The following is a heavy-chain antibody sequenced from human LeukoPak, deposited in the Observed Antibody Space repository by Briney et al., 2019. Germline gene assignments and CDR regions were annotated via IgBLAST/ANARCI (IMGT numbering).Heavy chain of an antibody. CDR1: GYTFTGYY. D-gene: IGHD1-7*01. V-gene: IGHV1-2*04. Sequence: ASVKVSCKASGYTFTGYYMHWVRQAPGQGLEWMGWINPNSGGTNYAQKFQGWVTMTRDTSISTAYMELSRLRSDDTAVYYCARDRNYAYGMDVWGQGTTVTVSS. CDR2: INPNSGGT. CDR3: ARDRNYAYGMDV. J-gene: IGHJ6*02.